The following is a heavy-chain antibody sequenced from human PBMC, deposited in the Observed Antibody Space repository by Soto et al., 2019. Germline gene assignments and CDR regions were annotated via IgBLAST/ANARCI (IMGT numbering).Heavy chain of an antibody. D-gene: IGHD6-19*01. Sequence: ASETLSLTCTVSGGSISSGGYSWSWIRQPPGKDLEWIGYIYHSGSTCYNPSLKSRVTISLDRSKNHFSLKLSSVSAADTAVYYCARAQWLVLDYWGQGTLVTVSS. CDR2: IYHSGST. J-gene: IGHJ4*02. CDR3: ARAQWLVLDY. V-gene: IGHV4-30-2*01. CDR1: GGSISSGGYS.